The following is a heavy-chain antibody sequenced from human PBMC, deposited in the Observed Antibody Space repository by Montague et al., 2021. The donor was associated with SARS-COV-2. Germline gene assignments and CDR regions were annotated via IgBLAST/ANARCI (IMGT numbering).Heavy chain of an antibody. CDR2: TYYRSKWHN. J-gene: IGHJ6*01. D-gene: IGHD6-13*01. V-gene: IGHV6-1*01. CDR1: GDSVSSNSAA. Sequence: CTISGDSVSSNSAAWKWIRQSPSRGLEWLGRTYYRSKWHNDYAESVKSRITINPDTSKNQISLQLNSVTPEDTAVYYCARGSQVGSWPPTDSGMEVWGQGTKVTVSS. CDR3: ARGSQVGSWPPTDSGMEV.